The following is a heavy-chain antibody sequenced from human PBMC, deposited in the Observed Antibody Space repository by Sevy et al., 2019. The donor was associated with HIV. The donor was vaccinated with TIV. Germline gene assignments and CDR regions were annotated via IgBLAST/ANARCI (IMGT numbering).Heavy chain of an antibody. Sequence: GGSLRLSCAASGITFSSYTMDWVRQAPGKGLEWVASISGRRNYIYYAGSVKGRFTVSRDNDKNSLYLQMNSLRVEDTAVYYCARVATTDYYDSSGYAGAWKWFDPWGQGTQVTVSS. CDR2: ISGRRNYI. CDR3: ARVATTDYYDSSGYAGAWKWFDP. CDR1: GITFSSYT. D-gene: IGHD3-22*01. J-gene: IGHJ5*02. V-gene: IGHV3-21*06.